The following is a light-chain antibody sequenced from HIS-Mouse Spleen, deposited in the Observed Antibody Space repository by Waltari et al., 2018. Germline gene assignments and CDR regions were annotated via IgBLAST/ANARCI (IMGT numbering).Light chain of an antibody. CDR2: DVS. CDR3: SSYTSSSFNVV. Sequence: QSALTQPASVSGSPGQSITIPCTGPSTDVGGYNSVSWYQQHPGKAPKLMIYDVSNRPSGVSNRFSGSKSGNTASLTISGLQAEDEADYYCSSYTSSSFNVVFGGGTKLTVL. J-gene: IGLJ2*01. V-gene: IGLV2-14*03. CDR1: STDVGGYNS.